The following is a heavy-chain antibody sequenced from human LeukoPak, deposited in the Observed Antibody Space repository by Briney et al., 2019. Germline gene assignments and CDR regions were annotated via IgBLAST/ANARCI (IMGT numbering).Heavy chain of an antibody. CDR3: ARVSAAGGHYYYYYMDV. CDR2: ISGSGGST. D-gene: IGHD3-10*01. V-gene: IGHV3-53*01. Sequence: GGSLRLSCAASGFTVSNNYMIWVRQAPGKGLEWVSAISGSGGSTYYADSVKGRFTISRDNSKNTLYLQMNSLRAEDTAVYYCARVSAAGGHYYYYYMDVWGKGTTVTVSS. J-gene: IGHJ6*03. CDR1: GFTVSNNY.